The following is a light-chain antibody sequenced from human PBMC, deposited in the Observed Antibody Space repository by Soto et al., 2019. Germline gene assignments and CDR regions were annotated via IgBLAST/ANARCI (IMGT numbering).Light chain of an antibody. CDR3: HQYGNLQFT. CDR2: DAS. Sequence: DIQMTQSPSSLSASVGDRVTFTCQASRDITTNLGWYQQKPGKAPKLLIYDASNLETGVPSRFSGSGSGTDFTFTISSLQPEDIGTYFCHQYGNLQFTFGPGTSVDI. J-gene: IGKJ3*01. CDR1: RDITTN. V-gene: IGKV1-33*01.